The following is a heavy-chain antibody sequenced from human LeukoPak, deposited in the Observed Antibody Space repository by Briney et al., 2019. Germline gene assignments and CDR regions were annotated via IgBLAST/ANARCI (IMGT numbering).Heavy chain of an antibody. J-gene: IGHJ4*02. CDR3: ARGAVAERGQFDY. CDR2: FYPGDSDT. D-gene: IGHD6-19*01. V-gene: IGHV5-51*01. CDR1: GYSFTSYW. Sequence: ESLKISCKGSGYSFTSYWIGWVRQMPGKGLEWMGIFYPGDSDTRYSPSFQGQVTISADKSISTAYLQWSSLKASGTAMYYCARGAVAERGQFDYWGQGTLVTVSS.